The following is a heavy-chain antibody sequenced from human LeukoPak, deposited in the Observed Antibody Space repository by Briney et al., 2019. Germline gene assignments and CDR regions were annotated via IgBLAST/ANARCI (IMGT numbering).Heavy chain of an antibody. CDR3: AGSPEGRFLEWLSGGWFDP. CDR1: GGSISSYY. D-gene: IGHD3-3*01. Sequence: SETLSLTCTVSGGSISSYYWSWIRQPPGKGLEWIGEINHSGSTNYNPSLKSRVTISVDTSKNQFSLKLSSATAADTAVYYCAGSPEGRFLEWLSGGWFDPWGQGTLVTVSS. CDR2: INHSGST. J-gene: IGHJ5*02. V-gene: IGHV4-34*01.